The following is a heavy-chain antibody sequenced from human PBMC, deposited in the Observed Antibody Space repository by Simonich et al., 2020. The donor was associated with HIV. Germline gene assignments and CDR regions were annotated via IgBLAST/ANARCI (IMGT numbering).Heavy chain of an antibody. Sequence: VQLVQSGAEVKKPGAAVKISCHFSGYTFTEYYIHWGQQAPGKGLEWLGLVDPEDGETVYTERFQCRVTITADTSTDTSYMELNSLTSEDTAVYYCALDQINSPALHWGQGSLVTVSS. CDR2: VDPEDGET. D-gene: IGHD1-20*01. V-gene: IGHV1-69-2*01. CDR1: GYTFTEYY. CDR3: ALDQINSPALH. J-gene: IGHJ1*01.